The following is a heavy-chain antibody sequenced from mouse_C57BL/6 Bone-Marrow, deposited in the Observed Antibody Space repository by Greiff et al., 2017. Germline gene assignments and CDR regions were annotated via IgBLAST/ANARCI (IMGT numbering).Heavy chain of an antibody. CDR2: IDPGSGST. V-gene: IGHV1-55*01. J-gene: IGHJ2*01. CDR1: GYTFTSYW. CDR3: ARSDYGNYSYYFAY. Sequence: QVQLQQPGAELVKPGASVKMSCKASGYTFTSYWITWVKQRPGQGLEWIGDIDPGSGSTNYNEKCKSKATLTVDTSSSTAYMQLSSLTSEDSAVYYWARSDYGNYSYYFAYWGQGTTLSVSS. D-gene: IGHD2-1*01.